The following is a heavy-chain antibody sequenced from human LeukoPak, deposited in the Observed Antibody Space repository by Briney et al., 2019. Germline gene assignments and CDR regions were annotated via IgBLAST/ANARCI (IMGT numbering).Heavy chain of an antibody. Sequence: GGSLRLSCAASGFTFNNFAMSWVRQAPGRGPEWLSAISGRAVTTYYAESVKGRFTISRDNPKSTLYLQMSRQRLEVMSIYYCAKGAEIDHRGEGALVAVS. CDR3: AKGAEIDH. CDR2: ISGRAVTT. V-gene: IGHV3-23*01. D-gene: IGHD3-16*01. J-gene: IGHJ4*02. CDR1: GFTFNNFA.